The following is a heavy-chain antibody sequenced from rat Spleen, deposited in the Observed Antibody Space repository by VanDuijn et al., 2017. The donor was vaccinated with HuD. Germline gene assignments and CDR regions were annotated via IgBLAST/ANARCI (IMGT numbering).Heavy chain of an antibody. CDR3: ARHGGLRNWLAY. CDR1: GFTFSNYY. V-gene: IGHV5-25*01. D-gene: IGHD1-11*01. Sequence: EVQLVESGGGLVQPGRSMKLSCAASGFTFSNYYMAWVRQAPTKGLEWVASISISGDDTYYRDSVKGRFTISRDNAKSTLYMQMDSLRSEDTDTYYCARHGGLRNWLAYWGQGSLVTVSS. J-gene: IGHJ3*01. CDR2: ISISGDDT.